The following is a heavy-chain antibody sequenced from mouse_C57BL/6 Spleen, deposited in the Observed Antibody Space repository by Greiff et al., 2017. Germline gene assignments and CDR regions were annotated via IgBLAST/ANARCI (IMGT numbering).Heavy chain of an antibody. J-gene: IGHJ1*03. V-gene: IGHV5-4*03. D-gene: IGHD1-1*01. CDR1: GFTFSSYA. CDR2: ISDGGSYT. CDR3: ARPTLYYGSSYWYFDV. Sequence: EVKLVESGGGLVKPGGSLKLPCAASGFTFSSYAMSWVRQTPGKRLEWVATISDGGSYTYYPDNVKGRFTISRDNAKNNLYLQMSHLKSEDTAMYYCARPTLYYGSSYWYFDVWGTGTTVTVSS.